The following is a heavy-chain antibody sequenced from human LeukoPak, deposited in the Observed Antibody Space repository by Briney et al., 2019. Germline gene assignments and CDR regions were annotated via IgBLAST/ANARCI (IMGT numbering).Heavy chain of an antibody. V-gene: IGHV3-23*01. CDR2: IAGSGATT. CDR1: GFTFRSYG. CDR3: AKDSGNWGPNFDY. J-gene: IGHJ4*02. Sequence: GGSLRLSCAASGFTFRSYGMSWVRQAPGKGLEWVSAIAGSGATTNYADSVKGRFTISRDNSKNTLFLQMNSLRVEDTAVYYCAKDSGNWGPNFDYWGQGTLVTVSS. D-gene: IGHD7-27*01.